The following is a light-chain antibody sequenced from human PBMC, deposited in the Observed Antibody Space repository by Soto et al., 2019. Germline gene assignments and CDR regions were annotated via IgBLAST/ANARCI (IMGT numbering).Light chain of an antibody. CDR2: DAS. CDR3: HQYGTSPRA. CDR1: QSVKTF. V-gene: IGKV3-11*01. Sequence: EIVLTHSPATLSLSPGERATLSFRASQSVKTFLLWYQHRPGQAPRVLIYDASHRATGIPARFSGSGSGTDFTLTISRLEPEDFAVYFCHQYGTSPRAFGRGTKVDIK. J-gene: IGKJ1*01.